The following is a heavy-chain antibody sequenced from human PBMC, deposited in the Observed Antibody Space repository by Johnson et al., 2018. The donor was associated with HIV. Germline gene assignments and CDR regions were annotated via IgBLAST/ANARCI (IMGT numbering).Heavy chain of an antibody. D-gene: IGHD3-10*01. CDR2: IKRMADGGTT. V-gene: IGHV3-15*02. CDR1: GFTFSNAW. CDR3: TTDWEYYYGAGKLDAFDM. J-gene: IGHJ3*02. Sequence: VQLVESGGALVKPEGSLRLSCAVSGFTFSNAWMSWVRQAPGKGLEWVGRIKRMADGGTTDYAAPVKGRFSISRDDSKNTLYLQMNSLKTEDTAVYYCTTDWEYYYGAGKLDAFDMWGQGTMVTVSS.